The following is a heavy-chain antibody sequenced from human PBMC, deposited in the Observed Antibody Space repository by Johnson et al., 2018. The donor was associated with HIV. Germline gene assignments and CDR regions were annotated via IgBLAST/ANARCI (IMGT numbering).Heavy chain of an antibody. V-gene: IGHV3-30*04. J-gene: IGHJ3*02. CDR3: ARASDAFDS. CDR2: ISYDGSNK. Sequence: QVQLVESGGGVVQPGRSLRLSCAASGFTFSSYAMHWVRQAPGKGLEWVAVISYDGSNKYYADSVKGRFTISRDNSKNTLYLQMNSLRAEDTAVYYCARASDAFDSWGQETMVTVSS. CDR1: GFTFSSYA.